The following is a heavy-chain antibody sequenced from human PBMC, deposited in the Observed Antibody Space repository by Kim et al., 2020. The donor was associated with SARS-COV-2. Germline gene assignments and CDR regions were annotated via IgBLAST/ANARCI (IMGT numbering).Heavy chain of an antibody. V-gene: IGHV1-24*01. J-gene: IGHJ4*02. D-gene: IGHD5-12*01. Sequence: ETIYAQKFQGRVTMTEDTSTDTAYMELSSLRSEDTAVYYCATVRDGYMKDWGQGTLVTVSS. CDR3: ATVRDGYMKD. CDR2: ET.